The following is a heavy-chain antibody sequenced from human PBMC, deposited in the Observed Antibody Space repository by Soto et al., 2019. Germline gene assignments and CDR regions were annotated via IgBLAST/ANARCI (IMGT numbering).Heavy chain of an antibody. D-gene: IGHD6-13*01. Sequence: GGSLRLSCAASGFTFSSYEMNWVRQAPGKGLEWVSYISSSGSTIYYADSVKGRFTISRDNAKNSLYLQMNSLRAEDTAVYYCARGLSIAAALDYWGRGTLVTVSS. CDR2: ISSSGSTI. V-gene: IGHV3-48*03. CDR1: GFTFSSYE. J-gene: IGHJ4*02. CDR3: ARGLSIAAALDY.